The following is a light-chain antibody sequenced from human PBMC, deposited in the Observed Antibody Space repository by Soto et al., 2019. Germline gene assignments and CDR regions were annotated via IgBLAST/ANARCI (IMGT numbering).Light chain of an antibody. J-gene: IGKJ5*01. Sequence: DIQLTQSPSFLSASVGDRVTITCRASQGISSYLAWYQQKPGKAPNLLISTASTLQSGVPSRFSGSGSGTEFTLTISSLQPEDFATYYCQQASSFPPTFGQGTRLEIK. CDR1: QGISSY. CDR3: QQASSFPPT. V-gene: IGKV1-9*01. CDR2: TAS.